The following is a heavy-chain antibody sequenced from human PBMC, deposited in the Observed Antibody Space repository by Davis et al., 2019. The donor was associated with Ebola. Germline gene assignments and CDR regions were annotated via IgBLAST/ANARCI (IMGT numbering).Heavy chain of an antibody. CDR2: ISSSSSTT. CDR1: GFTFSDYY. D-gene: IGHD2-15*01. Sequence: GGSLRLSCAASGFTFSDYYMSWIRQAPGKGLEWVSYISSSSSTTYYADSVKGRFTISRDNAKNSLYLQMNSLRAEDTAVYYCARDASLIVVEAFDIWGQGTMVTVSS. CDR3: ARDASLIVVEAFDI. V-gene: IGHV3-11*04. J-gene: IGHJ3*02.